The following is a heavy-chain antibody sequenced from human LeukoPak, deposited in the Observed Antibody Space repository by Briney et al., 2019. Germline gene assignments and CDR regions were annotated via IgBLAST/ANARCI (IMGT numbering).Heavy chain of an antibody. CDR2: IYTSGRT. D-gene: IGHD1-26*01. Sequence: SETLSLTCTVSGGSISSGSYYWSWIRQPAGKGLEWIGRIYTSGRTNYNPSLKSRVTISVDTSKNQFSLKLSSVTAADTAVYYCARATWELLGERFDYWGQGTLVTVSS. CDR1: GGSISSGSYY. V-gene: IGHV4-61*02. CDR3: ARATWELLGERFDY. J-gene: IGHJ4*02.